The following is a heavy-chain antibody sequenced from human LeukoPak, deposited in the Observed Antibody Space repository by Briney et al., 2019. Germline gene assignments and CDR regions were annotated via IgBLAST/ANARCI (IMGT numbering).Heavy chain of an antibody. Sequence: GGSLRLSCAASGFIFSSYWMSWVRQAPGKGLEWVANIKEDGSEKYYVDSVKGRFTISRDNAKNLLYLQMNSLRAADTALYYCAKPAKTDYADYWGQGTLVTVSS. CDR3: AKPAKTDYADY. CDR1: GFIFSSYW. J-gene: IGHJ4*02. D-gene: IGHD1-14*01. V-gene: IGHV3-7*03. CDR2: IKEDGSEK.